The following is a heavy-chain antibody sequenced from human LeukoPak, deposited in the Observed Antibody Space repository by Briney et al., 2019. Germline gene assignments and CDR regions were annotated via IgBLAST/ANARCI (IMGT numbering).Heavy chain of an antibody. CDR1: GYTFTSYY. V-gene: IGHV1-2*02. J-gene: IGHJ5*02. D-gene: IGHD3-22*01. CDR2: INPNSGGT. CDR3: ARDRGGYYDSSGYYYGYNWFDP. Sequence: ASVKVSCKASGYTFTSYYMHWVRQAPGQGLEWMGWINPNSGGTNYAQKFQGRVTMTRDTSISTAYMELSRLRSDDTAVYYCARDRGGYYDSSGYYYGYNWFDPWGQGTLVTVSS.